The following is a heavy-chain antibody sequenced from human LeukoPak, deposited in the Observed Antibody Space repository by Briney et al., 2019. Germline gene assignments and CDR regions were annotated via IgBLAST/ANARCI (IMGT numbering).Heavy chain of an antibody. Sequence: SVTLSITCTAAGGSISNYYWSWVRQPPGNGLDWISYINCSGSTDYNSSLKSRVTISVDTSQNHFSLKLTAVTAADTDVYYCARLNVLNNSVLHHFDRWGQGTLVTVSS. CDR2: INCSGST. V-gene: IGHV4-59*08. CDR3: ARLNVLNNSVLHHFDR. D-gene: IGHD1/OR15-1a*01. CDR1: GGSISNYY. J-gene: IGHJ4*02.